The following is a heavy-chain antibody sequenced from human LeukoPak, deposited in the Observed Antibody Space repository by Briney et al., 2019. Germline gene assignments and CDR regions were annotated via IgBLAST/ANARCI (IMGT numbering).Heavy chain of an antibody. J-gene: IGHJ6*02. CDR3: AREDIVVVPAAMHMSDYYYYYGMDV. CDR2: ISAYNGNT. V-gene: IGHV1-18*01. Sequence: ASVKVSCKASGYTFTSYGISWVRQAPGQGLEWMGWISAYNGNTNYAQKFQGRVTMTEDTSTDTAYMELSSLRSEDTAVYYCAREDIVVVPAAMHMSDYYYYYGMDVWGQGTTVTVSS. D-gene: IGHD2-2*01. CDR1: GYTFTSYG.